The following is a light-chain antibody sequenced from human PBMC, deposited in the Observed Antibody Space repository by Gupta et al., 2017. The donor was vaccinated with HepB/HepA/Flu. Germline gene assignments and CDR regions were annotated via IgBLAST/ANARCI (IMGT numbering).Light chain of an antibody. CDR1: SPDIGSIY. Sequence: QSVLTHPPSASGTPGQSVTISCSGSSPDIGSIYVYWYQQLPGTAPKLLIYRTNQRRSGVPDRFSGSKSGTSASLAISGLRSEDEADYYCAAWDDSLSSWVFGGGTKLSVL. CDR2: RTN. J-gene: IGLJ3*02. V-gene: IGLV1-47*01. CDR3: AAWDDSLSSWV.